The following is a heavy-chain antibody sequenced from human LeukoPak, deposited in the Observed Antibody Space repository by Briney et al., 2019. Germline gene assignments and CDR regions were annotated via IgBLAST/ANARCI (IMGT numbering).Heavy chain of an antibody. D-gene: IGHD3-3*01. CDR1: GFTLSRFW. Sequence: GSLRLSFSASGFTLSRFWMNWVRQAPGKGVGGVGQLKQDGSEKYYVDSVKGRFTISRDNAKNSLYLQMNSLRGEDTAVYYCARDPIPFSAPFFAFDILGQGTVVTVSS. J-gene: IGHJ3*02. V-gene: IGHV3-7*01. CDR2: LKQDGSEK. CDR3: ARDPIPFSAPFFAFDI.